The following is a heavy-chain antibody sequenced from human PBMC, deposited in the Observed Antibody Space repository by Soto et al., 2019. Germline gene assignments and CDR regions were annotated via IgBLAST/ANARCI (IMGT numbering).Heavy chain of an antibody. Sequence: QVKLVQSGAEVKKPGASVKVSCKASGYSFTGYYMHWVRQAPGQGFEWMGWINPNSGGTNYAQTFQGRVTMTRDTSISTAYMELSRLRSDATAVYFCARYTGVAGTWYFDPGGQGTLVTVSS. V-gene: IGHV1-2*02. J-gene: IGHJ5*02. CDR2: INPNSGGT. D-gene: IGHD2-15*01. CDR1: GYSFTGYY. CDR3: ARYTGVAGTWYFDP.